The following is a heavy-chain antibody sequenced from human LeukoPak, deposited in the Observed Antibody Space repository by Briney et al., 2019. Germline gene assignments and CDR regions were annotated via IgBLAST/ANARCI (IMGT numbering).Heavy chain of an antibody. V-gene: IGHV1-46*01. D-gene: IGHD1-26*01. CDR1: GYTFTSFY. CDR2: FNPSGSST. J-gene: IGHJ4*02. CDR3: ARAGENYYDFYY. Sequence: ASVKVSCKASGYTFTSFYMHWVRQAPGQGLEWMGIFNPSGSSTTYAQKFQGRVTMTRDTSTSIVYMELSSLGSEDTAVYYCARAGENYYDFYYWGQGTLVTVTS.